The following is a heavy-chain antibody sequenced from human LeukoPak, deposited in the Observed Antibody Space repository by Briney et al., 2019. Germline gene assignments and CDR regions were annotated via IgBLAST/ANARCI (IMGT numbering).Heavy chain of an antibody. V-gene: IGHV3-20*04. CDR1: GFTFDDYG. D-gene: IGHD3-22*01. Sequence: GGSLRLSCAASGFTFDDYGMSWVRLAPGKGLEWVSGINWNGGSTGYADSVKSRFTISRDNAKNSLYLQMNSLRAEDTALYYCARDPHYYDSSAYRTHYFDYWGQGTLVTVSS. CDR2: INWNGGST. J-gene: IGHJ4*02. CDR3: ARDPHYYDSSAYRTHYFDY.